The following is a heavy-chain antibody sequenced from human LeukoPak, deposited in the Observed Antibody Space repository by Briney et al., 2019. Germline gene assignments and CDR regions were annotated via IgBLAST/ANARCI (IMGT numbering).Heavy chain of an antibody. CDR2: IYHNGTP. Sequence: SETLSLTCGVSVGSISSGNWWSWVRQSPGKGLEWIGEIYHNGTPNYNPSLKSRVTISAVTFKNHFSLKLTSVTAADTAVYYCATAPILRGEGGEHYKYGMDVWGQGTTVIVSS. J-gene: IGHJ6*02. CDR3: ATAPILRGEGGEHYKYGMDV. V-gene: IGHV4/OR15-8*01. D-gene: IGHD2-2*02. CDR1: VGSISSGNW.